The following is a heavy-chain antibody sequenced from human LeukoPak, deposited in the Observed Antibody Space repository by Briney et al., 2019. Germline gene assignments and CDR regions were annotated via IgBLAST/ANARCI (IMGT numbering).Heavy chain of an antibody. CDR3: AKDGRHYDILAGYYLGGRWFDP. CDR1: GFTFSSYV. CDR2: ISGSGGST. Sequence: GGSLRPSCAASGFTFSSYVMSWVRQAPGKGLEWVSAISGSGGSTYYADSVKGRFTISRDNSKNTLYLQMNSLRAEDTAVYYCAKDGRHYDILAGYYLGGRWFDPWGQGTLVTVSS. D-gene: IGHD3-9*01. J-gene: IGHJ5*02. V-gene: IGHV3-23*01.